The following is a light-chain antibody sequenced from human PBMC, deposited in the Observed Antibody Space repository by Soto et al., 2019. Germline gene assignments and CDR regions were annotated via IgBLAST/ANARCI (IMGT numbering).Light chain of an antibody. Sequence: EIVLTQSPATLSLSQGETATLSCRASQSVRSHLAWFQQKPGQAPRLLMYGVSTRATGMPARFSGSGSGTEFTLIISSLQSEDIADYYCQQYSDWPLTFGGGTKVDIK. CDR3: QQYSDWPLT. V-gene: IGKV3D-15*01. CDR1: QSVRSH. J-gene: IGKJ4*01. CDR2: GVS.